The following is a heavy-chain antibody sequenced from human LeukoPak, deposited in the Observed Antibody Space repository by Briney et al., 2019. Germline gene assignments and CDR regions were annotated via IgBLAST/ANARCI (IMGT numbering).Heavy chain of an antibody. CDR3: ARDMARGVITYVDY. V-gene: IGHV4-38-2*02. D-gene: IGHD3-10*01. CDR1: GYSIRSGYY. J-gene: IGHJ4*02. Sequence: PSETLSLTCTVSGYSIRSGYYWGWIRQPPGKGLEWIGSIYHSGSTYYNPSLKSRVTISVDTSKNQFSLKLSSVTAADTAVYYCARDMARGVITYVDYWGQGTLVSVSS. CDR2: IYHSGST.